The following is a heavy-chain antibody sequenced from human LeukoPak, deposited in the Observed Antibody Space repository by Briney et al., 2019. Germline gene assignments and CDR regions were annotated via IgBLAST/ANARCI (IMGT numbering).Heavy chain of an antibody. J-gene: IGHJ6*03. CDR3: AREGYSSSWGLTYYYYYMDV. D-gene: IGHD6-13*01. CDR2: IYYSGST. Sequence: SETLSLTCTVSGGSISSYYWSWIRQPPGKGLEWIGDIYYSGSTNYNPSLKSRVTISVDTSKNQLSLKLSSVTAADTAVYYCAREGYSSSWGLTYYYYYMDVWGKGTTVTVSS. CDR1: GGSISSYY. V-gene: IGHV4-59*01.